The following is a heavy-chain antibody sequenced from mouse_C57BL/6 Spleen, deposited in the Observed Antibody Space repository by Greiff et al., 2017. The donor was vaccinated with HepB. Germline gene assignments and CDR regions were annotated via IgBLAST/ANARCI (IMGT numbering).Heavy chain of an antibody. CDR2: IDPSDSET. J-gene: IGHJ2*01. CDR3: ARSRLRHYYFDY. D-gene: IGHD2-4*01. Sequence: QVQLQQPGAELVRPGSSVKLSCKASGYTFTSYWMHWVKQRPIQGLEWIGNIDPSDSETHYNQKFKDKATLTVDKSSSTAYMQLSSLTSEDSAVYYCARSRLRHYYFDYWGQGTTLTVSS. V-gene: IGHV1-52*01. CDR1: GYTFTSYW.